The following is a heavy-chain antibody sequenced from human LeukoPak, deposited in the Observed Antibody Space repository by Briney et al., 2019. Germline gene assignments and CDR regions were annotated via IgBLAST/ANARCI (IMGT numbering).Heavy chain of an antibody. D-gene: IGHD6-13*01. CDR3: ARAYSSPNWFDP. J-gene: IGHJ5*02. CDR1: GFSFSNSW. Sequence: PGGSLRLSCAASGFSFSNSWMSWVRQGPGKGLEWVANIKQDGSEKYYVDSVKGRFTISRDNAKNSLYLQMNSLRVEDTAVYYCARAYSSPNWFDPWGQGTLVTVSS. CDR2: IKQDGSEK. V-gene: IGHV3-7*04.